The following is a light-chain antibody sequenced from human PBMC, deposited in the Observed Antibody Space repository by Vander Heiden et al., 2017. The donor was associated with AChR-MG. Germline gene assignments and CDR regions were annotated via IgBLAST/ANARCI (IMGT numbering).Light chain of an antibody. Sequence: ETVLTQSPATLSLAPGERATLSCRASQSVSSYLAWYQQKPGPAPRLLIYDASNRATGIPARFSGSGSGTDFTLTISSLAPEDFAVYYCQQRSNWPWTFGQGTKVEIK. V-gene: IGKV3-11*01. CDR1: QSVSSY. CDR2: DAS. J-gene: IGKJ1*01. CDR3: QQRSNWPWT.